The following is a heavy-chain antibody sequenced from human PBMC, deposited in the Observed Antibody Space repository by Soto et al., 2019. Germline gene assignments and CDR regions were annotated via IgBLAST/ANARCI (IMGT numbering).Heavy chain of an antibody. D-gene: IGHD3-22*01. V-gene: IGHV2-5*02. CDR3: AHRTHYYDSSGDYHYFDY. CDR2: IYWDDDK. J-gene: IGHJ4*02. Sequence: QITLKESGPTLVKPTQTLTLTCTFSGFSLSTSGVGVGWIRQPPGKALEWLALIYWDDDKRYSPSLKSRLTITKDTSKNQVVLTMTNMDPVDTATYYCAHRTHYYDSSGDYHYFDYWGQGTLVTVSS. CDR1: GFSLSTSGVG.